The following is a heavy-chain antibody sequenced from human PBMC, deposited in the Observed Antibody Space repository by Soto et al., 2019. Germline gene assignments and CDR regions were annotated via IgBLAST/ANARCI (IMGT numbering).Heavy chain of an antibody. CDR3: ARHIPGTGTTWGQSSGMDV. J-gene: IGHJ6*02. Sequence: SGESLKISCKGSGYSFTSYWISWVRQMPGKGLEWMGRIDPSDSYTNYSPSFQGHVTISADKSISTAYLQWSSLKASDTAMYYCARHIPGTGTTWGQSSGMDVWGQGTTVTVSS. D-gene: IGHD1-7*01. CDR2: IDPSDSYT. CDR1: GYSFTSYW. V-gene: IGHV5-10-1*01.